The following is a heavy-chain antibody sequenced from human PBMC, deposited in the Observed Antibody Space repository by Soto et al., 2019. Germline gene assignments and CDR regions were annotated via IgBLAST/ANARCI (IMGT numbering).Heavy chain of an antibody. CDR1: GFSFSKSW. CDR3: AREGALKPFSS. Sequence: PGGSLRLSCAASGFSFSKSWMSWVRQAPGKGLEWVSHISGTSVYIHYADSVKGRFTISRDNAKNAVYLQMDSLRVEDTAVYYCAREGALKPFSSWGQGALVTVSS. CDR2: ISGTSVYI. V-gene: IGHV3-21*01. J-gene: IGHJ5*02.